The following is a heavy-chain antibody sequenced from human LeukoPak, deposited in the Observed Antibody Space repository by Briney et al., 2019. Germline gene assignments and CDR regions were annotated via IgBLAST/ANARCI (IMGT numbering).Heavy chain of an antibody. CDR2: LYSDGNT. CDR3: ARGVEPLAANTLSY. V-gene: IGHV3-53*01. D-gene: IGHD1-14*01. J-gene: IGHJ4*02. Sequence: GGSLRLSCAASGFTLFTNDMTGGRQAPGKGLEWVSVLYSDGNTKYADSVQGRFTISRDNSKNTLYLEMNSLSPDDTAVYYCARGVEPLAANTLSYCGQGTLVTVSS. CDR1: GFTLFTND.